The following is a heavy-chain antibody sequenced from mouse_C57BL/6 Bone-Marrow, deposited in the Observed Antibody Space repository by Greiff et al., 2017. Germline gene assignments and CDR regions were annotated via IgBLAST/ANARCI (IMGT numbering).Heavy chain of an antibody. CDR1: GFNIKDYY. V-gene: IGHV14-2*01. CDR3: ARAPYLVSNVDV. CDR2: IDPEDGET. J-gene: IGHJ1*03. Sequence: VHVKQSGAELVKPGASVKLSCTASGFNIKDYYMHWVKQRTEQGLEWIGRIDPEDGETKYAPKFQGKAPITADTSSHPAYLQLSSLTSEDTAVYYGARAPYLVSNVDVWGTGTTVTVSS. D-gene: IGHD2-2*01.